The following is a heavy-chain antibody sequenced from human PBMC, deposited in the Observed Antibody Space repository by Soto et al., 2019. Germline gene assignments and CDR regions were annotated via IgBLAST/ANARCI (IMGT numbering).Heavy chain of an antibody. CDR2: INPDSGAT. Sequence: HEPLVQSGAAVKRPGASLQVSCKASGYSFTGYYIHWVRQAPGQGLEWMGWINPDSGATNYAQNFQGRVTLTSDTAISTASMQLTSLTSDDTAVYYCARGDYGTGGYPFPYFDYWGQGTLVIVSS. CDR1: GYSFTGYY. V-gene: IGHV1-2*02. CDR3: ARGDYGTGGYPFPYFDY. J-gene: IGHJ4*02. D-gene: IGHD2-8*02.